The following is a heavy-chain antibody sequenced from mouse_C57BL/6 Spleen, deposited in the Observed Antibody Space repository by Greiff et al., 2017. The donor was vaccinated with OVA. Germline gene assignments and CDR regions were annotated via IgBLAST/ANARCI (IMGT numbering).Heavy chain of an antibody. CDR2: IDPSDSET. D-gene: IGHD2-4*01. Sequence: VQLQQPGAELVRPGSSVKLSCKASGYTFTSYWMHWVKQRPIQGLEWIGNIDPSDSETHYNQKFKDKATLTVDKSSSTAYMQLSSLTSEDSAVYYCARDDYDGSWYFDVWGTGTTVTVSS. CDR1: GYTFTSYW. CDR3: ARDDYDGSWYFDV. J-gene: IGHJ1*03. V-gene: IGHV1-52*01.